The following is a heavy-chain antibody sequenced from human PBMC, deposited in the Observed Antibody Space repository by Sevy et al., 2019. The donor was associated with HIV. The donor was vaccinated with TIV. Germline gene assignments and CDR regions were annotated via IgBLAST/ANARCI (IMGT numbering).Heavy chain of an antibody. CDR1: GGSISNDDYY. CDR3: ARDDRGVTASAFDI. V-gene: IGHV4-30-4*02. Sequence: SETLSLTCTVSGGSISNDDYYWSWIRQPPGKGLEWIGYIYYSGSTYYNTSLKSRVSISVDTSKNQFSLKLSSVTAADTAVYYCARDDRGVTASAFDIWGHGTMVTVSS. CDR2: IYYSGST. D-gene: IGHD2-21*02. J-gene: IGHJ3*02.